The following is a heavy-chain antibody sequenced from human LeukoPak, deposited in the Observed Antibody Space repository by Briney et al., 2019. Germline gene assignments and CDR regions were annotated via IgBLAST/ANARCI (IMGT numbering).Heavy chain of an antibody. D-gene: IGHD3-16*01. J-gene: IGHJ4*02. CDR3: ARVDTLMITFGGVVD. Sequence: ASVKVSCKASGYTFTSYCITWVRQAPGQGLEWMGGIIPIFGTANYAQKFQGRVTITADKSTSTAYMELSSLRSEDTAVYYCARVDTLMITFGGVVDWGQGTLVTVSS. CDR1: GYTFTSYC. V-gene: IGHV1-69*06. CDR2: IIPIFGTA.